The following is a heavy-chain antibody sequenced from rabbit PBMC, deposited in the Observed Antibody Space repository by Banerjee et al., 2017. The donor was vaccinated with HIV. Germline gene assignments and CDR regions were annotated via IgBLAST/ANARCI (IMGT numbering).Heavy chain of an antibody. J-gene: IGHJ4*01. D-gene: IGHD6-1*01. Sequence: QSLEESGGDLVKPGASLTLTCTASGFSFSSSYWICWVRQAPGKGLEWIACIDTSSGRAYYASWVNGRFTISKTSSTTVTLQMTSLTAADTATYFCARAWGYVGYSSYGYVFNLWGQGTLVTVS. V-gene: IGHV1S40*01. CDR1: GFSFSSSYW. CDR2: IDTSSGRA. CDR3: ARAWGYVGYSSYGYVFNL.